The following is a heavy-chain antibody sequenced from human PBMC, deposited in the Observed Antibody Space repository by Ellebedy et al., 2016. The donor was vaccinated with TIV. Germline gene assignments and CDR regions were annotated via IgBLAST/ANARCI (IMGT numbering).Heavy chain of an antibody. CDR1: GGSISSYY. Sequence: SETLSLXXTVSGGSISSYYWSWIRQPPGKGLEWIGYIYYSGSTNYNPSLKSRVTISVDTSKNQFSLKLSSVTAADTAVYYCARRSSSSLYYYYYMDVWGEGTTVTVFS. V-gene: IGHV4-59*01. CDR2: IYYSGST. D-gene: IGHD6-6*01. J-gene: IGHJ6*03. CDR3: ARRSSSSLYYYYYMDV.